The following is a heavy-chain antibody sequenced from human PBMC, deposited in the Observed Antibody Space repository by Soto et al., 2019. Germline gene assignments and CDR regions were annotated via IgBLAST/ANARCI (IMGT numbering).Heavy chain of an antibody. D-gene: IGHD5-18*01. Sequence: PGESLKISCKGSGYSFTSYWIGWVRQMPGKGLEWMGIIYPGDSDTRYSPSFQGQVTISADKSISTAYLQWSSLKASDTAIYYCARRRYSYGYGSYYGMDVWGQGTTVTVSS. J-gene: IGHJ6*02. V-gene: IGHV5-51*01. CDR2: IYPGDSDT. CDR1: GYSFTSYW. CDR3: ARRRYSYGYGSYYGMDV.